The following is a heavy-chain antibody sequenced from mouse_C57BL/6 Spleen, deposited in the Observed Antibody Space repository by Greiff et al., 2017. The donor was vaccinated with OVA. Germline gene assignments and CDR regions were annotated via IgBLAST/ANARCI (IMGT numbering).Heavy chain of an antibody. CDR2: ILPGSGST. CDR3: ARSNYYGSFAY. V-gene: IGHV1-9*01. J-gene: IGHJ3*01. Sequence: VMLVESGAELMKPGASVKLSCKATGYTFTGYWIEWVKQRPGHGLEWIGEILPGSGSTNYNEKFKDKATLTVDKSSSTAYMQLSSLTSEDSAVYYCARSNYYGSFAYWGQGTLVTVSA. CDR1: GYTFTGYW. D-gene: IGHD1-1*01.